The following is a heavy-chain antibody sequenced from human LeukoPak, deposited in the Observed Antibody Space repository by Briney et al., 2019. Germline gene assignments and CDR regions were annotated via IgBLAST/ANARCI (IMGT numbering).Heavy chain of an antibody. V-gene: IGHV3-23*01. J-gene: IGHJ4*02. D-gene: IGHD3-9*01. CDR3: AKQLRYFDWSDY. CDR2: ISGSGGNT. Sequence: GGSLRLSCAASGFTFSSYAMSWVRQAPGKGLEWVSAISGSGGNTYYADSVKGRSTISRDNSKNTLYLQMHSLRAEDTAVYYCAKQLRYFDWSDYWGQGTLVTVSS. CDR1: GFTFSSYA.